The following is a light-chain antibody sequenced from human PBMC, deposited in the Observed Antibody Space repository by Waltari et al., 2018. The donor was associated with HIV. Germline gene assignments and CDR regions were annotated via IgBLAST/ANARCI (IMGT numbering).Light chain of an antibody. Sequence: QSVLTQPPSVSGAPGQRVTISCTGSSANIVAGYDVHWYQQLPGTAPKPLIYGNSNRPSGVPDRFSGSKSGTSASLAITGLQAEDEADYYCQSYDSSLSGWVFGGGTKLTVL. J-gene: IGLJ3*02. CDR3: QSYDSSLSGWV. CDR1: SANIVAGYD. CDR2: GNS. V-gene: IGLV1-40*01.